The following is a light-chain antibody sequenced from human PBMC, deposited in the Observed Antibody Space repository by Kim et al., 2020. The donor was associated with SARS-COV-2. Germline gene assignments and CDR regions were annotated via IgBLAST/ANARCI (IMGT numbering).Light chain of an antibody. CDR2: ATS. CDR3: QKYDSAPWT. CDR1: QDISNY. Sequence: ATLEDEVPIPCRASQDISNYLAWYQQKPGKAPNLLMYATSTLQSGVPSRFRGSRSGTDFTLIITRLQPEDVATYFCQKYDSAPWTFGQGTKVDIK. J-gene: IGKJ1*01. V-gene: IGKV1-27*01.